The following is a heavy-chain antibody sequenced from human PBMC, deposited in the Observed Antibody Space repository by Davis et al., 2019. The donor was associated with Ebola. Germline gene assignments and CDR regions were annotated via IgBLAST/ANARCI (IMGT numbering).Heavy chain of an antibody. CDR3: SRGGAVKFDY. CDR2: ISYSGATI. D-gene: IGHD4-17*01. CDR1: GFTFSDNY. V-gene: IGHV3-11*04. J-gene: IGHJ4*02. Sequence: GESLKISCAASGFTFSDNYMTWIRQAPGKGLEWVAYISYSGATIYYADSVKGRFTISRDNDKNSLHLQMNSLRAEDTALYYCSRGGAVKFDYWGQGTLVTVSS.